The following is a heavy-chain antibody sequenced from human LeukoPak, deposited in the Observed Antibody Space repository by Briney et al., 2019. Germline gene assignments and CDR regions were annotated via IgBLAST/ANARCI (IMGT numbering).Heavy chain of an antibody. CDR1: GFTFDDYA. CDR2: ISGDGGST. D-gene: IGHD1-1*01. J-gene: IGHJ4*02. CDR3: ATPTAGTWHFDY. Sequence: GGSLRLSCAASGFTFDDYAMHWVRQAPGKGLEWVSLISGDGGSTYYADSVKGRFTISRDNAKNSLYLQMNSLRAEDTAVYYCATPTAGTWHFDYWGQGTLVTVSS. V-gene: IGHV3-43*02.